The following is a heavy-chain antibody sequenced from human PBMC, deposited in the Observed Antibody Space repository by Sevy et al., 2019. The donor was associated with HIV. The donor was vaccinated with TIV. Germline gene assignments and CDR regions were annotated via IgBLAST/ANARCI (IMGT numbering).Heavy chain of an antibody. Sequence: GESLKISCAASGFTFSNAWMSWVRQAPGRGLEWVGRIQSRTDGGTTDYAAPVKGRFTISRDDSKNMLYLQMNSVKTEDTAVYYCSTDPIIVLLVTDGMDVWGQRTTVTVSS. CDR1: GFTFSNAW. J-gene: IGHJ6*02. CDR2: IQSRTDGGTT. D-gene: IGHD2-8*01. CDR3: STDPIIVLLVTDGMDV. V-gene: IGHV3-15*01.